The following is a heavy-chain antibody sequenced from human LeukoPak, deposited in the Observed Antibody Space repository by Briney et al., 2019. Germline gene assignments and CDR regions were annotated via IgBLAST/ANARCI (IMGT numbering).Heavy chain of an antibody. CDR3: ARGVITMIVVVKYCYYMDV. D-gene: IGHD3-22*01. CDR1: GYTFTSYD. V-gene: IGHV1-8*01. J-gene: IGHJ6*03. Sequence: ASVKVSCKASGYTFTSYDINWVRQATGQGLEWMGWMNPNSGNTGYAQKFQGRVTMTRNTSISTAYMELSSLRSEDTAVYYCARGVITMIVVVKYCYYMDVWGKGTMVTVSS. CDR2: MNPNSGNT.